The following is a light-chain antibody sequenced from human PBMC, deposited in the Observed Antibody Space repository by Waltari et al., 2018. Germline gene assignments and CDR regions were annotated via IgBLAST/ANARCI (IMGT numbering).Light chain of an antibody. J-gene: IGKJ2*01. CDR2: KAS. CDR3: QQYNSYPVT. V-gene: IGKV1-5*03. Sequence: DIQMTQSPSTLSASVGDRVTITCRARQSISSWLAWYQQKPGKAPKVLIYKASSLESGVPSRFSGSGSGTEFTLTISSLQPDDFATYYCQQYNSYPVTFGQGTKLEIK. CDR1: QSISSW.